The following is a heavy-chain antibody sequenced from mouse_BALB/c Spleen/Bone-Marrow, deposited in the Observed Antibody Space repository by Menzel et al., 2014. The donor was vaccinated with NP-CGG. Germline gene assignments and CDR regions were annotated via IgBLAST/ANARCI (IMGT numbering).Heavy chain of an antibody. J-gene: IGHJ1*01. CDR3: ARHAYGNSYWYFDV. CDR2: IYPGDGDT. V-gene: IGHV1-82*01. D-gene: IGHD2-1*01. CDR1: GYAFSSSW. Sequence: LMESGPELVKPGASVKISCKASGYAFSSSWMNWVKQRPGQGLEWIGRIYPGDGDTNYNGKFKGKATLTADKSSSTAYMQLSSLTSVDSAVYFCARHAYGNSYWYFDVWGAGTTVTVSS.